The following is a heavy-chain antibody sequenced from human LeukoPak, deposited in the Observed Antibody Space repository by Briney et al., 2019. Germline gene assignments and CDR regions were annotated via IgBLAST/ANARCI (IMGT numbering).Heavy chain of an antibody. Sequence: GGSLRLSCAASGFTFSSYGMHWVRQAPGKGLEWVAVISYDGSNKYYADSVKGRFTISRDNSKNTLYLQMNSLRAEDTAVYYCAKDLRRDYGFYYYYGMDVWGQGTTVTVSS. CDR2: ISYDGSNK. J-gene: IGHJ6*02. V-gene: IGHV3-30*18. CDR3: AKDLRRDYGFYYYYGMDV. CDR1: GFTFSSYG. D-gene: IGHD4-17*01.